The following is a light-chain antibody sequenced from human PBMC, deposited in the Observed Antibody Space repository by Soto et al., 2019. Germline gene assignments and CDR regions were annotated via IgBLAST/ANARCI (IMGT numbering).Light chain of an antibody. V-gene: IGKV1-5*03. CDR1: QSISSW. CDR2: KAS. J-gene: IGKJ1*01. CDR3: QQYNSYSPT. Sequence: DIQMTQSPSTLSASVRDRVTITCRASQSISSWLAWYQQKPGKAPKLLIYKASSLESGVPSRFSGSGSGTEFTLTISSLQPDDVATYYCQQYNSYSPTFGQGTKVEIK.